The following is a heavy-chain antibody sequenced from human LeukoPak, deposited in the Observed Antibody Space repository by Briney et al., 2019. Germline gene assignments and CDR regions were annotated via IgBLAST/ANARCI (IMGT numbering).Heavy chain of an antibody. CDR1: RFTFSNYA. J-gene: IGHJ4*02. D-gene: IGHD2-15*01. CDR2: SGSGANT. CDR3: AKGWDIVVVVAAGLDY. Sequence: GGSLRLSCTASRFTFSNYALSWVRQAPWKGLEWVVSGSGANTYYADSVKGRFTISRDNSKNTLYLQMNSLRAEDTAVYYCAKGWDIVVVVAAGLDYWGQGTLVTVSS. V-gene: IGHV3-23*01.